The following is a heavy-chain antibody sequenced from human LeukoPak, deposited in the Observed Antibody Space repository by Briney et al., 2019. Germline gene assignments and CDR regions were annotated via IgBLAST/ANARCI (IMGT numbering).Heavy chain of an antibody. V-gene: IGHV4-38-2*02. CDR1: GYSISSGYY. CDR3: ARSIVVVVAATRVVRYYFDY. D-gene: IGHD2-15*01. CDR2: IYHSGST. J-gene: IGHJ4*02. Sequence: PSETLSLTCTVSGYSISSGYYWGWIRQPPGKGLEWIGSIYHSGSTYYNPSLKSRVTISVDTSKNQFSLKLSSVTAADTAVYYCARSIVVVVAATRVVRYYFDYWGQGTLVTVSS.